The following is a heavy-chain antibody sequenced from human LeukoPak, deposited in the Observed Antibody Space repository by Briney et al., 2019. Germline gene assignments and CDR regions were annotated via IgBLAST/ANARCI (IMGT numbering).Heavy chain of an antibody. CDR3: VRQFDY. CDR2: IYTSGST. V-gene: IGHV4-61*02. Sequence: PSQILSLTCSVSGASINSDDYYWSWVRQPAGKGLEWIGRIYTSGSTDYNPSLKSRVTISVDTSKNQFSLRLSSVTAADTAVYYCVRQFDYWGQGTLVTVSS. J-gene: IGHJ4*02. CDR1: GASINSDDYY.